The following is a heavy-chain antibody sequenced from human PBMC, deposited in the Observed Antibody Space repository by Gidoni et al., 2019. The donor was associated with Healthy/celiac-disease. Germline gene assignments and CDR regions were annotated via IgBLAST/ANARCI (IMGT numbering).Heavy chain of an antibody. CDR2: ISSSSSTI. CDR1: GFTFSSSR. Sequence: EVQLVESGGGLVQPGGSLRLSCAASGFTFSSSRMNWVRQAPGKGLEWVSYISSSSSTIYYADSVKGRFTISRDNAKNSLYLQMNSLRAEDTAVYYCARDIWFGELSDNYYYYGMDVWGQGTTVTVSS. CDR3: ARDIWFGELSDNYYYYGMDV. V-gene: IGHV3-48*01. D-gene: IGHD3-10*01. J-gene: IGHJ6*02.